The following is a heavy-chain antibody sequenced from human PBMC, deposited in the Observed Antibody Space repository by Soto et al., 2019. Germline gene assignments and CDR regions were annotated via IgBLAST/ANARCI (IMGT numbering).Heavy chain of an antibody. D-gene: IGHD6-13*01. CDR2: IYYSGST. CDR3: ARAGYSSSLVDY. V-gene: IGHV4-59*01. CDR1: GGSISSYY. Sequence: PSETLSLTCTVSGGSISSYYWSWIPQPPGKGLEWIGYIYYSGSTNYNPSLKSRVTISVDTSKNQFSLKLSSVTAADTAVYYCARAGYSSSLVDYWGQGTLVTVSS. J-gene: IGHJ4*02.